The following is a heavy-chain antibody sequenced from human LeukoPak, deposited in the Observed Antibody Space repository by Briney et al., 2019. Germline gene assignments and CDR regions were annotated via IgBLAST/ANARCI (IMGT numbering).Heavy chain of an antibody. V-gene: IGHV3-21*01. CDR1: GFTFSSYS. J-gene: IGHJ4*02. Sequence: GGSLRLSCAASGFTFSSYSMNWVRQAPGKGLEWVSSISSSSSYIYYADSVKGRFTISRDNAKNSLYLQMNSLRVEDTAVYYCAREGLECLGSSCQRAAFDYWGQGTPVTVSS. CDR3: AREGLECLGSSCQRAAFDY. CDR2: ISSSSSYI. D-gene: IGHD2-2*01.